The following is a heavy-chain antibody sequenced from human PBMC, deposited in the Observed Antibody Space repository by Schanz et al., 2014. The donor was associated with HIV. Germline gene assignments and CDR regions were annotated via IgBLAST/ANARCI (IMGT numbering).Heavy chain of an antibody. CDR2: IRGGAGGT. D-gene: IGHD6-6*01. J-gene: IGHJ5*02. V-gene: IGHV3-23*04. CDR1: GFTFNSYA. CDR3: VGHGSSSS. Sequence: EVQLVESGGAWVQPGGSLRLSCAASGFTFNSYAMNALSWVRQAPGRGLEWVSDIRGGAGGTYYADSVKGRFTISRDNSKSTLYLQMNRLRAEDTAVYYCVGHGSSSSWGLGTLVTVSS.